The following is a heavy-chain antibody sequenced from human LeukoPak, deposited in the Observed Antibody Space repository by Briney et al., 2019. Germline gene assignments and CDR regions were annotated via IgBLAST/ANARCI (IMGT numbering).Heavy chain of an antibody. D-gene: IGHD2-2*02. CDR1: GFNFEDYT. CDR3: TKGSNTWPSLFDY. Sequence: GGSLRLSCAASGFNFEDYTMHWVRQTPGKGLEWVSLINWDGGSTYYADSVKGRFAISRDNNKNSLYLQMTSLRTEDTALYYCTKGSNTWPSLFDYWGQGTLVTVSA. V-gene: IGHV3-43*01. J-gene: IGHJ4*02. CDR2: INWDGGST.